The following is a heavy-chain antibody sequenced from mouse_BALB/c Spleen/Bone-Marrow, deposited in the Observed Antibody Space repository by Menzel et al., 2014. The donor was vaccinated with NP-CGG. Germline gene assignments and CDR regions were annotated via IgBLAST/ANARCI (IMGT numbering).Heavy chain of an antibody. D-gene: IGHD2-4*01. CDR2: IYPGNSDT. Sequence: VQLQQSGTVLARPGASVKLSCKASGYSFTRYWMHWVKQRPGQGLEWIGAIYPGNSDTTFKQKFKDKAKLTAVTSASTAFMELSSLANEDSAVYYCARGNYYENHACFAYLAKGLWPLSLQ. CDR3: ARGNYYENHACFAY. V-gene: IGHV1-5*01. CDR1: GYSFTRYW. J-gene: IGHJ3*01.